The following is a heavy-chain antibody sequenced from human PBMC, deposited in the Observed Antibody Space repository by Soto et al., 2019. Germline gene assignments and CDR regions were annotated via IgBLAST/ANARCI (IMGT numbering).Heavy chain of an antibody. J-gene: IGHJ4*02. CDR1: GGSITSRNW. CDR3: AKGGGREVVAFDS. V-gene: IGHV4-4*02. D-gene: IGHD2-15*01. Sequence: QVQLRESGPGLVKPSGTLSLTCGVSGGSITSRNWWGWVRQPPGKGLEWIGDIWHSGYTNFNPSPKGRLPISRDESRHEFYLHLTSVTAADTAMYYCAKGGGREVVAFDSWGQGALVIVSS. CDR2: IWHSGYT.